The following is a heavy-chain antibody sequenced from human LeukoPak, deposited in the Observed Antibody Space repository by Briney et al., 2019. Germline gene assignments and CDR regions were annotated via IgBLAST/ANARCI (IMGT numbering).Heavy chain of an antibody. J-gene: IGHJ5*02. V-gene: IGHV4-39*07. CDR2: IYYSGST. Sequence: SETLSLTCTVSGGSISSSSYYWGWIRQPPGKGLEWIGSIYYSGSTYYDPSLKSRVTISVDTSKNQFSLKLSSVTAADTAVYYCARGGHGGIAVAGWFDPWGQGTLVTVSS. CDR3: ARGGHGGIAVAGWFDP. D-gene: IGHD6-19*01. CDR1: GGSISSSSYY.